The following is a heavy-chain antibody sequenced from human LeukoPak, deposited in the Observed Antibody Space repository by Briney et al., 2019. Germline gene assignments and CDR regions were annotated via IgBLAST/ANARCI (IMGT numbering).Heavy chain of an antibody. CDR1: GYSFTNYW. J-gene: IGHJ4*02. CDR2: IYPDDSDT. Sequence: GESLKISCKGSGYSFTNYWIAWVRQMPGKGLEWMGIIYPDDSDTRYSPSLKSRVTISADKSKNQFSLKLTYVTAADTAVYYCARDRVGVRAFEYWGEGTLVTVSS. CDR3: ARDRVGVRAFEY. V-gene: IGHV5-51*01. D-gene: IGHD3-10*01.